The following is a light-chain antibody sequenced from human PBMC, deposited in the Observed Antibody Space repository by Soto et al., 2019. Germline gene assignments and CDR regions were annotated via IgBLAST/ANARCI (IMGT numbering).Light chain of an antibody. CDR1: QSISTY. CDR3: QQANSFPRT. V-gene: IGKV1-39*01. CDR2: AAS. Sequence: DIQMTQSPSSLSASVGDRVTITCRASQSISTYLIWYQQKPGKAPKLLIYAASTLQSGVPSRFSGSGSGTDFTLTISSLQPEDFATYYCQQANSFPRTFGQGTRLEIK. J-gene: IGKJ5*01.